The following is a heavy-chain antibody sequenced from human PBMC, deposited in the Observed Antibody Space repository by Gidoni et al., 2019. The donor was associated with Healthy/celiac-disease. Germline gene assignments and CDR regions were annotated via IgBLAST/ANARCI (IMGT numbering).Heavy chain of an antibody. V-gene: IGHV3-53*01. J-gene: IGHJ6*02. CDR2: IYSGGST. CDR1: GCTVSSNY. CDR3: ARSPRGYYYYGMDV. D-gene: IGHD3-10*01. Sequence: EVQLVESGGGLIQPGGSLRLSCAASGCTVSSNYMSWVRQAPVNGLEWVSVIYSGGSTYYADSVKGRFTISRDNSKNTLYLQMNSLRAEDTAVYYCARSPRGYYYYGMDVWGQGTTVTVSS.